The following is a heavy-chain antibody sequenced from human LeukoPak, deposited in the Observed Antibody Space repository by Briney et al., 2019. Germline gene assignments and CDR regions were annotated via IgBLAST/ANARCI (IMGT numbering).Heavy chain of an antibody. CDR3: ASPSSGWSHDAFDI. CDR1: GGSISSYY. CDR2: IYYIGSP. D-gene: IGHD6-19*01. V-gene: IGHV4-59*08. Sequence: ASETLSLTCTVSGGSISSYYWSWIRQPPGKGLEWIGYIYYIGSPNYNPSLKSRVTISVDTSKNQFSLKLSSMTATDTAVYYCASPSSGWSHDAFDIWGQGTMVTVSS. J-gene: IGHJ3*02.